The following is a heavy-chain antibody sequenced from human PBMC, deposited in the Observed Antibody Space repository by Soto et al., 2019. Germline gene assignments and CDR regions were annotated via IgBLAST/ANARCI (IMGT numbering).Heavy chain of an antibody. Sequence: GGSLRLSCAASGFTFDDYAMHWVRQAPGKGLEWVSGISWNSGSIGYADSVKGRFTISRDNAKNSLYLQMNSLRAEDTALYYCAKAGAYGEYWVWGQRTLVTVSS. CDR3: AKAGAYGEYWV. D-gene: IGHD4-17*01. J-gene: IGHJ1*01. CDR1: GFTFDDYA. CDR2: ISWNSGSI. V-gene: IGHV3-9*01.